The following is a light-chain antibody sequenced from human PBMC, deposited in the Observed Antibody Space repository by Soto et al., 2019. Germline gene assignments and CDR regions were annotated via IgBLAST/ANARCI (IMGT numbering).Light chain of an antibody. Sequence: DIQMTQSPSSLSASVGDRVTFSCRASQTIYTYLAWYQEQPGMAPKFLISDASSLQSGVPSRFSGSGSGTEFTLSISSLQPEDFATYYCQQYFAYPWTFGRGTKVEVK. CDR3: QQYFAYPWT. CDR1: QTIYTY. V-gene: IGKV1-5*01. CDR2: DAS. J-gene: IGKJ1*01.